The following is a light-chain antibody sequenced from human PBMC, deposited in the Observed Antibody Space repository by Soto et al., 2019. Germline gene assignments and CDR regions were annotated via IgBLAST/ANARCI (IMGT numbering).Light chain of an antibody. CDR1: QRVSSTF. CDR3: QQYGNSLYI. Sequence: EIVLTQSPGTLSVSPGEGATLSCRASQRVSSTFLAWYQQKPGQAPRLLIYGASTMATGFPDRFSGSGSGTDYSLTISSLEPEDAAVYYCQQYGNSLYIFGQGTKREI. J-gene: IGKJ2*01. V-gene: IGKV3-20*01. CDR2: GAS.